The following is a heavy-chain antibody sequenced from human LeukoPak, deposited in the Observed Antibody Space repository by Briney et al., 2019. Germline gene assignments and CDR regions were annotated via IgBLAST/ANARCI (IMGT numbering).Heavy chain of an antibody. Sequence: SGGSLRLSCAASGFTFSNYAMHWVRQASGKGLEWVAIISYDGSNKYYTDSVKGRFTISRDNSKNTLYLQMNSLRAEDTGVYYCARVLVGGKPGGATTGHYYYYYMDVWGKGTTVTISS. V-gene: IGHV3-30*04. J-gene: IGHJ6*03. CDR2: ISYDGSNK. D-gene: IGHD1-26*01. CDR1: GFTFSNYA. CDR3: ARVLVGGKPGGATTGHYYYYYMDV.